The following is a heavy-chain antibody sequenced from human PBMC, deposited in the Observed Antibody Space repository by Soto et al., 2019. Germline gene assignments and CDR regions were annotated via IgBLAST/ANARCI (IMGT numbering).Heavy chain of an antibody. J-gene: IGHJ4*02. V-gene: IGHV4-4*07. CDR1: GGSLSKYY. D-gene: IGHD3-3*01. Sequence: PSETLSLTCSVSGGSLSKYYWSWIRQPAGKGLEWIGRISTSGHVVSKVSLRSRLTMSVEMWNNHFSLKLTSVTAADMAVYYCATDNNDFWSLYHLAFDYWGQGALVTVSS. CDR2: ISTSGHV. CDR3: ATDNNDFWSLYHLAFDY.